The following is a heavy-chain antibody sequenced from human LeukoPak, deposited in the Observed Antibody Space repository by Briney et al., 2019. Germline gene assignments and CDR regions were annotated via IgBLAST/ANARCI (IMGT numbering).Heavy chain of an antibody. V-gene: IGHV3-48*02. J-gene: IGHJ4*02. CDR2: ISSSSSAI. Sequence: GGSLRLSCAASGFTLSSYSMNWVRQAPGKGLEWVSYISSSSSAIYYADSVKGRFTISRDNAKNSLYLQMNSLRDEDTAVYYCARDGRDYDILTGYYNGLDYWGQGTLVTVSS. D-gene: IGHD3-9*01. CDR3: ARDGRDYDILTGYYNGLDY. CDR1: GFTLSSYS.